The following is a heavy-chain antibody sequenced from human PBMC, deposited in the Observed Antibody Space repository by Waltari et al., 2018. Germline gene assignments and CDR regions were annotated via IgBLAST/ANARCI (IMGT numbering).Heavy chain of an antibody. CDR3: AREQLAVAGAADAFDI. D-gene: IGHD6-19*01. CDR2: ISYDGSNK. J-gene: IGHJ3*02. V-gene: IGHV3-30*04. CDR1: GFTFSSYA. Sequence: QVQLVESGGGVVQPGRSLRLSCAASGFTFSSYAMHWVRQAPGKGLEWVAVISYDGSNKYYADAGKGRFTSSRDNSKNTLYLQMNSLRAEDTAVYYCAREQLAVAGAADAFDIWGQGTMVTVSS.